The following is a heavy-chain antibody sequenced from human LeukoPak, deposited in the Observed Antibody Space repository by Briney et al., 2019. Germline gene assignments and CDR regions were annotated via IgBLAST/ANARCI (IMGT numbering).Heavy chain of an antibody. CDR3: ARDLGTGWFDP. CDR2: ISSRSSYI. Sequence: GGSLRLSCAASGFTFSSYSLSWVRQAPGKGLEWVSSISSRSSYIYYADSVKGRFTISRDNAKNSLYLQMNTLRPEDTAVYYCARDLGTGWFDPWGQGTLVTVSS. D-gene: IGHD7-27*01. CDR1: GFTFSSYS. J-gene: IGHJ5*02. V-gene: IGHV3-21*01.